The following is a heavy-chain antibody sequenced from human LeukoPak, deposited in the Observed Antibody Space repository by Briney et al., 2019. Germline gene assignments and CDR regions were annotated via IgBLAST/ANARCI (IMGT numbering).Heavy chain of an antibody. CDR3: ARDFGYYGSGSYPDCFDY. D-gene: IGHD3-10*01. CDR2: ISSSGSTI. Sequence: GGSLRLSCAASGFTFSSYEMHWVRQAPGKGLEWVSYISSSGSTIYYADSVKGRFTISRDNAKNSLYLQMNSLRAEDTAIYYCARDFGYYGSGSYPDCFDYWGQGTLVTVSS. CDR1: GFTFSSYE. J-gene: IGHJ4*02. V-gene: IGHV3-48*03.